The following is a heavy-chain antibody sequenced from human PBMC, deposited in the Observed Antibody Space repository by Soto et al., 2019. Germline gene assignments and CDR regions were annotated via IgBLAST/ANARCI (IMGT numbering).Heavy chain of an antibody. CDR2: IYYSGST. CDR3: ASLSAGYYYDSSGYYFDY. D-gene: IGHD3-22*01. CDR1: GGSISTGGYY. Sequence: SETLSLTCTVSGGSISTGGYYWSWIRQHPGKGLEWIGYIYYSGSTYYNPSLESRVTISIDTSKKQFSLKLSSVTAADTAVYYCASLSAGYYYDSSGYYFDYCGQGPLVTVSS. J-gene: IGHJ4*02. V-gene: IGHV4-31*03.